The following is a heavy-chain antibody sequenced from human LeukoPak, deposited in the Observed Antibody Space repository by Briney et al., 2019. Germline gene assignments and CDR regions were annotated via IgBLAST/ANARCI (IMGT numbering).Heavy chain of an antibody. J-gene: IGHJ4*02. CDR2: IAEDGSNE. Sequence: PGGSLRLSCAASGFTFSSCGMHWVRQAPGKGLEWVAFIAEDGSNEKYTDSVRGRFTISRDNSNNTLYLRMNSLRAEDTGVYYCAKDRETTSSGTFDYWGQGTLVTVSS. D-gene: IGHD1-1*01. CDR1: GFTFSSCG. CDR3: AKDRETTSSGTFDY. V-gene: IGHV3-30*18.